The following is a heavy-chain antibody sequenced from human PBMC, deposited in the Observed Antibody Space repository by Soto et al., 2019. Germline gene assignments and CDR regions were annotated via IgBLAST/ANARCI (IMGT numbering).Heavy chain of an antibody. J-gene: IGHJ6*02. CDR2: ISYDGSNK. Sequence: GGSLRLSCAASGFTFSSYGMHWVRQAPGKGLEWVAVISYDGSNKYYADSVKGRFTISRDNSKNTLYLQMNSLRAEDTAVYYCAKVIVGATTGYYYYGMDVWGQGTTGTVS. V-gene: IGHV3-30*18. D-gene: IGHD1-26*01. CDR1: GFTFSSYG. CDR3: AKVIVGATTGYYYYGMDV.